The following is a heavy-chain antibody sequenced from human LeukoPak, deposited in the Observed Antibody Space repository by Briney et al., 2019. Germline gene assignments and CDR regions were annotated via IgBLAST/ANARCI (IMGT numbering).Heavy chain of an antibody. CDR3: ARQSSATIVSASAF. Sequence: ARSLRLSCAASGFTFNTFDMHWVRQAPGKGLEWVAVIWYDGSNKYHADSVKGRFTISRDNSKNTLYLQMNSLRAEDTAVYYCARQSSATIVSASAFWGQGTMVTVSS. CDR1: GFTFNTFD. V-gene: IGHV3-33*01. D-gene: IGHD2-15*01. CDR2: IWYDGSNK. J-gene: IGHJ3*01.